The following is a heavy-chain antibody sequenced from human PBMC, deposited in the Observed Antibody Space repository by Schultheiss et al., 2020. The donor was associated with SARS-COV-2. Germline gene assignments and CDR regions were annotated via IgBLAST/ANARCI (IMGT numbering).Heavy chain of an antibody. CDR3: ARDTGNYYVDY. CDR2: IWYDGSNK. Sequence: GGSLRLSCAASGFTFSSYGMHWVRQAPGKGLEWVAVIWYDGSNKYYADSVRGRFIISRDNAKNSLYLQMNSLRAEDTAVYFCARDTGNYYVDYWGQGTLVTVSS. D-gene: IGHD1-7*01. CDR1: GFTFSSYG. J-gene: IGHJ4*02. V-gene: IGHV3-33*01.